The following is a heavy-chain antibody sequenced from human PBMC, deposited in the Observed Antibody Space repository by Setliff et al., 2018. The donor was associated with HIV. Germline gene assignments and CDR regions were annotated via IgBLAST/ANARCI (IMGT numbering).Heavy chain of an antibody. J-gene: IGHJ4*02. CDR2: IRYDGSNK. CDR3: ARELCTGGYCYSDY. CDR1: GFTFSSYG. V-gene: IGHV3-30*02. Sequence: PGGSLRLSCAASGFTFSSYGMHWVRQAPGKGLEWVAFIRYDGSNKYYADSVKGRFTISRDNSKNTLYLQMNSLRAEDTAVYYCARELCTGGYCYSDYWGQGTLVTVSS. D-gene: IGHD2-8*02.